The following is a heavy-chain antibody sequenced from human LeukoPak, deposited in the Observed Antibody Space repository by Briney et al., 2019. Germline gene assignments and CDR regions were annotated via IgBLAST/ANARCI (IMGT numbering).Heavy chain of an antibody. CDR3: ARHLSGDDI. V-gene: IGHV3-53*01. CDR2: IYSRGIT. J-gene: IGHJ3*02. CDR1: GFTLSSNY. Sequence: GGSLRHSSAASGFTLSSNYMSWVRPAPGKGLEWVSIIYSRGITYYAAYVLGRFTTPTPNSKNTLHLQMNSLRDEDAAVYYCARHLSGDDIWGQGTMVTVSS. D-gene: IGHD4-17*01.